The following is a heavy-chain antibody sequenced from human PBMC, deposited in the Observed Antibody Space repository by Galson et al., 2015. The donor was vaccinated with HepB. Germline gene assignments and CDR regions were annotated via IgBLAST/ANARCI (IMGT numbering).Heavy chain of an antibody. CDR3: AHRLGKGYESSGYMY. J-gene: IGHJ4*02. D-gene: IGHD3-22*01. CDR2: IYWDDDK. Sequence: PALVKPTQTLTLTCTFSGFSLSTSGVGVGWIRQPPGKALEWLAFIYWDDDKRYSPSLKSRLTITKDTSKNQVVLTMTSMDPVDTATYYCAHRLGKGYESSGYMYWGQGTLVTVSS. V-gene: IGHV2-5*02. CDR1: GFSLSTSGVG.